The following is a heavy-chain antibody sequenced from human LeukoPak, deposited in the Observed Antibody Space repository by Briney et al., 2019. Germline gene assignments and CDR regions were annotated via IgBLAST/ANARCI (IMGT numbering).Heavy chain of an antibody. J-gene: IGHJ3*02. CDR3: AEGLGGGAFDI. CDR1: GGSFSGYY. D-gene: IGHD3-16*01. Sequence: SETLSLTCAVSGGSFSGYYWTWIRQPPGKGLEWIGSIYHSGSTYYNPSLKSRVTISVDTSKNQFSLKLSSVTAADTAVYYCAEGLGGGAFDIWGQGTMVTVSS. CDR2: IYHSGST. V-gene: IGHV4-59*04.